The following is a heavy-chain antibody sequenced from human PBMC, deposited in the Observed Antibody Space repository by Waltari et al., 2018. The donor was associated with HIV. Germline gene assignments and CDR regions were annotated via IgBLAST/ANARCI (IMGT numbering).Heavy chain of an antibody. CDR2: ISGSGGST. Sequence: EVQLLESGGGLVQPGGSLRLSCAASGFTFSSYAMSWVRQAPGKGLEWVSAISGSGGSTYYADSVKGRFTISRDNSKNTLYLQMNSLRAEDTAVYYCAARIVGATGVDYWGQGTLVTVSS. CDR3: AARIVGATGVDY. J-gene: IGHJ4*02. CDR1: GFTFSSYA. V-gene: IGHV3-23*01. D-gene: IGHD1-26*01.